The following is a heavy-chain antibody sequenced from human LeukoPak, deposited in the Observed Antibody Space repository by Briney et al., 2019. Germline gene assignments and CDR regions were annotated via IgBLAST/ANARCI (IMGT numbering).Heavy chain of an antibody. J-gene: IGHJ6*03. CDR3: ASDCSGGSCYFGYYYYYMDV. D-gene: IGHD2-15*01. CDR1: GFTFSSYA. V-gene: IGHV3-23*01. Sequence: PGGSLRLSCAASGFTFSSYAMSWVRQAPGKGLEWVSAISGSGGSTYYADSVKGRFTISRDNSKNTLYLQMNSLRAEDTAVYYCASDCSGGSCYFGYYYYYMDVWGKGTTVTVSS. CDR2: ISGSGGST.